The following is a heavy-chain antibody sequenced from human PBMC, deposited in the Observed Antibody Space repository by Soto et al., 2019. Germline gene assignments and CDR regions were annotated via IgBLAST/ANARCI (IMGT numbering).Heavy chain of an antibody. V-gene: IGHV4-30-4*01. Sequence: QKLSLTSIVSGGSIHSADQYWSWIRQHPGKGREWIGYIYYRGSTYYNPSLKSRVIISVDTSKNQFSLNLTSLTAADTAVYFCARDLVACAFDEVCQYYGMDVWVQGTTVTVSS. J-gene: IGHJ6*01. CDR2: IYYRGST. CDR1: GGSIHSADQY. CDR3: ARDLVACAFDEVCQYYGMDV. D-gene: IGHD2-15*01.